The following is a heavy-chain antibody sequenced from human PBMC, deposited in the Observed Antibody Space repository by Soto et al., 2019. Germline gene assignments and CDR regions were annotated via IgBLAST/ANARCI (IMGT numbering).Heavy chain of an antibody. CDR3: AKSYYDSSGFDY. D-gene: IGHD3-22*01. CDR2: ISYDGSNK. V-gene: IGHV3-30*18. Sequence: PGGSLRLSCAASGFTFSSYGMHWVRQAPGKGLEWVAVISYDGSNKYYADSVKGRFTISRDNSKNTLYLQMNSLRAEDTAVYYCAKSYYDSSGFDYWGQGTLVTVSS. CDR1: GFTFSSYG. J-gene: IGHJ4*02.